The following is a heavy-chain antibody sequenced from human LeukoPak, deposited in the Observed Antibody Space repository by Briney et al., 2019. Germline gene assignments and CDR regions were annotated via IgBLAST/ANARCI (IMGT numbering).Heavy chain of an antibody. CDR2: ISGDGAST. D-gene: IGHD2/OR15-2a*01. V-gene: IGHV3-43*02. J-gene: IGHJ3*02. Sequence: GGSLRLSCAASGFTFDYYAMHWVRHVPGKGLEWVSLISGDGASTYYADSVKGRFTVARDNSKNSLYLQMNSLTTDDTALCLCVKDFYPTPARADAFDIWGQGTMVTVSS. CDR3: VKDFYPTPARADAFDI. CDR1: GFTFDYYA.